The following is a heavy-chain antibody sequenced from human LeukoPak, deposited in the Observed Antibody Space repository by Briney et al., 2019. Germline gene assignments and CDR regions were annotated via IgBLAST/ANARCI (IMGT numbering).Heavy chain of an antibody. CDR3: ARTGCSSTSCYVGFDY. V-gene: IGHV3-30*04. CDR1: GFTFSSYA. Sequence: GGSLRLSCAASGFTFSSYAMHWVRQAPGKGLEWVAVISYDGSNKSYADSVKGRFTISRDNSKNTLYLQMNSLRAEDTAVYYCARTGCSSTSCYVGFDYWGQGTLVTVSS. CDR2: ISYDGSNK. D-gene: IGHD2-2*01. J-gene: IGHJ4*02.